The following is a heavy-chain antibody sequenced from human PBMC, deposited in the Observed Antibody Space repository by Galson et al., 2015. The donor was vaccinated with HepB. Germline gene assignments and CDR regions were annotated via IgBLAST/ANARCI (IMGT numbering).Heavy chain of an antibody. D-gene: IGHD3-22*01. CDR1: GYTFTSYG. Sequence: SVKVSCKASGYTFTSYGISWVRQAPGQGLEWMGWISAYNGNTNYAQKLQGRVTTTTDTSTSTAYMELRSLRSDDTAVYYCARDAYYYDSSGYYPFGFWGQGTLVTVSS. CDR3: ARDAYYYDSSGYYPFGF. V-gene: IGHV1-18*04. J-gene: IGHJ4*02. CDR2: ISAYNGNT.